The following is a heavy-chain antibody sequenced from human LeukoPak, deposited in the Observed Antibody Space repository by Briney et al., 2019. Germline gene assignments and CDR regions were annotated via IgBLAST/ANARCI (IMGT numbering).Heavy chain of an antibody. D-gene: IGHD3-3*01. CDR3: AKTPVLRFLEWLPSYFDY. CDR1: GFTFSSYA. Sequence: GGSLRLSCAASGFTFSSYAMSWVRQAPGKGLEWVSAISGSGGSTYYADSVKGRFTISRDNSKNTLYLQMNSLRAEDTAVYYYAKTPVLRFLEWLPSYFDYWGQGTLVTVSS. V-gene: IGHV3-23*01. CDR2: ISGSGGST. J-gene: IGHJ4*02.